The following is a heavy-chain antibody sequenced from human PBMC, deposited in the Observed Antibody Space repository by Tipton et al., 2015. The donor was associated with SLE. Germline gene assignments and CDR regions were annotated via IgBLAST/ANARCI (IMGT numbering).Heavy chain of an antibody. V-gene: IGHV1-2*02. Sequence: QVQLVQSGAEVKKPGASVKVSCKASGYTFTGYYMHWVRQAPGQGLEWMAWINPNSGGTNYALKFQGRVTMTRDTSISTAYMELSRLRSDDTAVYYCARRSGGPIAAAGTQTFDIWGQGTMVTVSS. CDR1: GYTFTGYY. J-gene: IGHJ3*02. CDR2: INPNSGGT. CDR3: ARRSGGPIAAAGTQTFDI. D-gene: IGHD6-13*01.